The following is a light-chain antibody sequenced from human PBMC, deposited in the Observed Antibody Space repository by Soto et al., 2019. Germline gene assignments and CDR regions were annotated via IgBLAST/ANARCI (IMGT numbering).Light chain of an antibody. Sequence: QSALTQPASVSGSPGQSITVSCAGTSTDVGGYNYVSWYQHHPGKAPKLLIYEVTHRPSGVSDRFSASKSASTASLTISGLQAEDEADYYCSSHNPIGTLQIFGPGTKVTVL. J-gene: IGLJ1*01. CDR2: EVT. V-gene: IGLV2-14*01. CDR1: STDVGGYNY. CDR3: SSHNPIGTLQI.